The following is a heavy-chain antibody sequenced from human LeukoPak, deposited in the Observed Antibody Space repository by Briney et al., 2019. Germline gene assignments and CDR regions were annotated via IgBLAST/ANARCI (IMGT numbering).Heavy chain of an antibody. CDR3: ARPGYSYGYKQANWFDP. V-gene: IGHV4-61*02. D-gene: IGHD5-18*01. CDR2: IYTSGST. Sequence: SSETLSLTCTVSGNSISSGDYYWSWIRQPAGKGLEWIGRIYTSGSTTYNPSLKSRVTISVDTSKNQFSLKLSSVTAADTAVYYCARPGYSYGYKQANWFDPWGQRTLVTVSS. CDR1: GNSISSGDYY. J-gene: IGHJ5*02.